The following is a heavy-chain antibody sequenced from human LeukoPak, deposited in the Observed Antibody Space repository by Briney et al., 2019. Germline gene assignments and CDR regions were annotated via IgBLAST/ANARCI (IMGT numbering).Heavy chain of an antibody. D-gene: IGHD6-6*01. J-gene: IGHJ4*02. V-gene: IGHV1-2*02. CDR2: INPNSGGT. CDR1: GYTFTCYY. CDR3: AKGRRIAARPGGTFDY. Sequence: ASVKVSCKASGYTFTCYYMHWVRQPPGQGLEWMGWINPNSGGTNYAQKFQGRVTMTRDTYISTAYMELSRLRSDDTAVYYYAKGRRIAARPGGTFDYWGQGTLVTVSS.